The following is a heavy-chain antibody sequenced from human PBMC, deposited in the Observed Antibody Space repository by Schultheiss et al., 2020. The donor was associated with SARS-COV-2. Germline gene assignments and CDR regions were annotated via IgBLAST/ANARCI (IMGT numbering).Heavy chain of an antibody. CDR1: GFSFSTYA. Sequence: GGSLRLSCEASGFSFSTYAMSWVRQAPGKGLEWVSAISGSGGSTYYADSVKGHFTISRDNSKNTLYLQMNSLRAEDTAVYYCAKDRFISDAFDIWGQGTMVTVS. J-gene: IGHJ3*02. CDR3: AKDRFISDAFDI. D-gene: IGHD3-16*01. CDR2: ISGSGGST. V-gene: IGHV3-23*01.